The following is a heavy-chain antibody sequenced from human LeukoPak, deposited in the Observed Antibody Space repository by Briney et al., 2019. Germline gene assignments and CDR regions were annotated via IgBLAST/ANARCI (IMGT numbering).Heavy chain of an antibody. CDR2: IYSGGST. Sequence: GGSLRLSCAASGFTVSSNYMSWVRQAPGKGLEWVSVIYSGGSTYYADSVKGRFTISRDNSKNTLYLQMNSLRAEDTAVYYCARAYPNYYYYGMDVWGQGTTVTVSS. CDR1: GFTVSSNY. V-gene: IGHV3-66*01. CDR3: ARAYPNYYYYGMDV. J-gene: IGHJ6*02.